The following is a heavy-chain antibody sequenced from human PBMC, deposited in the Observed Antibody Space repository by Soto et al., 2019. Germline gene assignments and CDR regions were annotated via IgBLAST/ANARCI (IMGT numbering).Heavy chain of an antibody. J-gene: IGHJ4*02. V-gene: IGHV3-30-3*01. CDR2: ISYDGSNK. Sequence: PGGSLSLSCAASGFTFSSYAMHWVRQAPGKGLEWVAVISYDGSNKYYADSVKGRFTISRDNSKNTLYLQMNSLRAEDTAVYYCARDYGDYYSHYLRQATLVTVSS. D-gene: IGHD4-17*01. CDR3: ARDYGDYYSHY. CDR1: GFTFSSYA.